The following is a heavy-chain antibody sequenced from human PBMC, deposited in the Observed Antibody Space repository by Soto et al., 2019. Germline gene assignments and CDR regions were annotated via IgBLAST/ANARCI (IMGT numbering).Heavy chain of an antibody. CDR3: TRERGYYDFWSGYSYYMDV. CDR1: GFTIGDYA. D-gene: IGHD3-3*01. J-gene: IGHJ6*03. CDR2: IRSKAYGGTT. V-gene: IGHV3-49*03. Sequence: PGGSLILSCTASGFTIGDYAMSWFRQAPGKGLEWVGFIRSKAYGGTTEYAASVKGRFTISRDDSKSIAYLQMNSLKTEDTAVYYCTRERGYYDFWSGYSYYMDVWGKGTTVTVSS.